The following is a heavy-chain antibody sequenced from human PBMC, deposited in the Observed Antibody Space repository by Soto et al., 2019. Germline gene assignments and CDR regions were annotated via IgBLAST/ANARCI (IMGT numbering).Heavy chain of an antibody. Sequence: AASVSVSCTTRGYTVTRSAIMWVRQAPGQGLEWMGWISTYNGNTNYAQKFQGRVTMTTDTSTSTVYMELRSLRSDDTAVYYRAREVRSGGKINWFEPWGQGTLVTSPQ. J-gene: IGHJ5*02. CDR2: ISTYNGNT. CDR3: AREVRSGGKINWFEP. CDR1: GYTVTRSA. D-gene: IGHD2-15*01. V-gene: IGHV1-18*01.